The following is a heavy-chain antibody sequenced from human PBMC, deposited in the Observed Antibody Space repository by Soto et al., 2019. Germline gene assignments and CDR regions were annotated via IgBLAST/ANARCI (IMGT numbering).Heavy chain of an antibody. J-gene: IGHJ4*02. D-gene: IGHD5-18*01. V-gene: IGHV1-18*01. CDR1: GYTFTSYG. CDR3: GRPRGYSYGVDY. CDR2: ISAYNGNT. Sequence: QVQLVQSGAEVKKPGASVKVSCKASGYTFTSYGISWGRKAPGQGLEWMEGISAYNGNTNYAQKLQGRVTMTTDTSTSTAYMELRSLRADDTAVYYWGRPRGYSYGVDYWGQGTLVTVSS.